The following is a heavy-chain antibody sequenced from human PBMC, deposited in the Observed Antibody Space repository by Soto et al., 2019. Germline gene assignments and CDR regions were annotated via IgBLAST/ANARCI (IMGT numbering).Heavy chain of an antibody. CDR3: AKDRSPGATTWNVY. CDR2: ISGSGVSK. D-gene: IGHD1-26*01. J-gene: IGHJ4*02. CDR1: GFIFSSSA. V-gene: IGHV3-23*01. Sequence: LRLTCVVSGFIFSSSAMNWVRQAPGKGLEWVSTISGSGVSKYYADSVKGRFTISRDNSNNTVSLQMNSLRAEDAAVYYCAKDRSPGATTWNVYWGQGTLVTVSS.